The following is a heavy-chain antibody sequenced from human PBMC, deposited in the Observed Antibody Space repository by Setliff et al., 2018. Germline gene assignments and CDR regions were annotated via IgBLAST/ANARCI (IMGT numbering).Heavy chain of an antibody. CDR3: ARVSGFLYMHV. D-gene: IGHD3-3*01. Sequence: ETLSLTCTVSGGSISGHYWTWIRQPPGKGLEWVGYMYYSGSFNYNPSLKGRATLSIDASKRQFSLKLTSVTAADTAVYYCARVSGFLYMHVWGKGTTVTVSS. V-gene: IGHV4-59*08. CDR1: GGSISGHY. CDR2: MYYSGSF. J-gene: IGHJ6*03.